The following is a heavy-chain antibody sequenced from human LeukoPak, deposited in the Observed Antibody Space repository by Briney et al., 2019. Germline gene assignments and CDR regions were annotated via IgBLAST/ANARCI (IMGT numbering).Heavy chain of an antibody. Sequence: SETLSLTCTVSGGSISSRPYYWSWIRQPPGKGLEWIGYIYYSGSTNYNPSLKSRVTISVDTSKNQFSLKLSSVTAADTAVYYCARDPSTIATAGFDLWGRGTLVTVSS. CDR1: GGSISSRPYY. V-gene: IGHV4-61*01. D-gene: IGHD6-13*01. J-gene: IGHJ2*01. CDR2: IYYSGST. CDR3: ARDPSTIATAGFDL.